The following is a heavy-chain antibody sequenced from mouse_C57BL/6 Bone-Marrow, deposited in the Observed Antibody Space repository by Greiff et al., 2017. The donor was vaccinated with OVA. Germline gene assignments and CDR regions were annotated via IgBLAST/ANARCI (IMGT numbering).Heavy chain of an antibody. CDR2: ISYDGSN. CDR3: ARDFDYYGSSLDY. D-gene: IGHD1-1*01. CDR1: GYSITSGYY. J-gene: IGHJ2*01. Sequence: ESGPGLVKPSQSLSLTCSVTGYSITSGYYWNWIRQFPGNKLEWMGYISYDGSNNYNPSLKNRISITRDTSKNQFFLKLNSVTTEDTATYYCARDFDYYGSSLDYWGQGTTLTVSS. V-gene: IGHV3-6*01.